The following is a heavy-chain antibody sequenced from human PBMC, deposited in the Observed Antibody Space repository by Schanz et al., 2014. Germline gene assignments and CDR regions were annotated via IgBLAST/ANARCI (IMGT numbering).Heavy chain of an antibody. CDR3: TADLWCGAVWGVW. CDR1: GFAFSSYA. Sequence: EVHLLESGGGLVQPGGSLRLSCAASGFAFSSYAMSWVRQARGKGLEWVSAISGSGGSTYYADSVKGRFTISRDNSKNTVYLQMNSLQTEDTAVYYCTADLWCGAVWGVWWGQGTLVTVSS. V-gene: IGHV3-23*01. CDR2: ISGSGGST. J-gene: IGHJ4*02. D-gene: IGHD3-10*01.